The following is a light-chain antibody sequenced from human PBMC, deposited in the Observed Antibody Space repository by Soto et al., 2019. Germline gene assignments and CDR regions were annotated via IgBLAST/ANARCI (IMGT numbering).Light chain of an antibody. J-gene: IGKJ4*01. CDR3: QQYNSWPLT. CDR1: QSVLYSTN. V-gene: IGKV3-15*01. CDR2: SAS. Sequence: DIVMTQSPDSLAVSLGERATINCKSSQSVLYSTNLAWYQQKPGQAPRLLIYSASTGATGIPAKFSASGFGTEFTLTISSLQSEDFAVYYCQQYNSWPLTFGGGTKVDIK.